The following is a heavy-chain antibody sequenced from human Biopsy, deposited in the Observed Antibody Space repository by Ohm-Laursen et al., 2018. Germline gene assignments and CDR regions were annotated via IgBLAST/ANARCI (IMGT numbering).Heavy chain of an antibody. CDR3: ARDPIVGSKADGMDV. J-gene: IGHJ6*02. CDR2: ISDSGGST. CDR1: GFTFTNYA. V-gene: IGHV3-23*01. D-gene: IGHD1-26*01. Sequence: GSLRLSCAAAGFTFTNYAMTWVRQAPGKGLEWVSAISDSGGSTYYADSVKGRFTISRDNSKNTVYLQMNSLRVEDTAVYYCARDPIVGSKADGMDVWGQGTTVTVSS.